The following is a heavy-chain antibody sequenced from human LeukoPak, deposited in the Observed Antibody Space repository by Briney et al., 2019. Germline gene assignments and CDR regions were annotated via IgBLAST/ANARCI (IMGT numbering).Heavy chain of an antibody. J-gene: IGHJ4*02. V-gene: IGHV1-69*13. CDR1: GGTFSSYA. D-gene: IGHD6-13*01. Sequence: GASVKVSCKASGGTFSSYAISWVRQAPGQGLEWMGGIIPIFGTANYAQKFQGRVTITADESTSTAYMELSSLRSEATAVYYCAREPTIAAAGTEEYWGQGTLVTVSS. CDR3: AREPTIAAAGTEEY. CDR2: IIPIFGTA.